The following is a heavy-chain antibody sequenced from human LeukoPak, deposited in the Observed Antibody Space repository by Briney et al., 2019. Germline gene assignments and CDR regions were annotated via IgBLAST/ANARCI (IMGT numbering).Heavy chain of an antibody. CDR2: ISYSGRT. CDR3: ARVYCTSTSCDESFDY. D-gene: IGHD2-2*01. CDR1: GGSMTSSSHY. Sequence: SETLSLTCTVSGGSMTSSSHYWGWIRQPPGKGLEWIVIISYSGRTYYNPSLKSRVTISVDTSKNQFSLDLSSVTAADTAVYYCARVYCTSTSCDESFDYWGQGILVTVSS. J-gene: IGHJ4*02. V-gene: IGHV4-39*07.